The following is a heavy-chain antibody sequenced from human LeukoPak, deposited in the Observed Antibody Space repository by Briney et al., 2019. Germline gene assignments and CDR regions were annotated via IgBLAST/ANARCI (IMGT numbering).Heavy chain of an antibody. V-gene: IGHV4-34*01. CDR2: INHSGST. CDR3: ARGSRRYYGSGSYYGH. J-gene: IGHJ4*02. CDR1: GGSFSGYY. D-gene: IGHD3-10*01. Sequence: KPSETLSLTCAVYGGSFSGYYWSWIRQPPGKGLEWIGEINHSGSTNYNPSLKSRVTISVDTSKNQFSLKLSSVTAADTAVYYCARGSRRYYGSGSYYGHWGQGTLVTVSS.